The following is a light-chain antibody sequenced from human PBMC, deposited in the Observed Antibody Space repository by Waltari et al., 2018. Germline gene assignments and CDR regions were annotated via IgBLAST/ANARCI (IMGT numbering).Light chain of an antibody. CDR3: QQRSNWWT. CDR1: LTGGTY. J-gene: IGKJ1*01. Sequence: ETVLTQSPATLSFSPGARATPSSRASLTGGTYLYWYHHRPGQAPRLLLYDASKRATGIPARFSGSGSGTDFTLTITSLDPEDFAVYYCQQRSNWWTFGQGTKVESK. CDR2: DAS. V-gene: IGKV3-11*01.